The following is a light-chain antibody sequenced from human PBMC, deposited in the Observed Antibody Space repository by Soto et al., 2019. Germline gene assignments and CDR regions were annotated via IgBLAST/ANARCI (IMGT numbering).Light chain of an antibody. CDR3: QQANSFPCT. V-gene: IGKV1-39*01. CDR2: AAS. CDR1: QSISSY. Sequence: DIQMTQSPSTLSASVGDRVTITCRASQSISSYLNWYQQKPGKAPKLLIYAASGLPSGVPSRFSGSGSGTDFTLTISSLQPEDFATYYCQQANSFPCTFGGGTKVDNK. J-gene: IGKJ4*01.